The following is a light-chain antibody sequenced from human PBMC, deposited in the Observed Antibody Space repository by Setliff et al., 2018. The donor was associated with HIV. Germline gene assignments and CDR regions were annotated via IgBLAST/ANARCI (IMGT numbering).Light chain of an antibody. J-gene: IGLJ1*01. V-gene: IGLV2-14*03. CDR3: CSYTSSLTYV. CDR1: SSDVGSYNF. Sequence: QSVLTQPASVSGSPGQSITVSCSGTSSDVGSYNFVSWYPQHPGKAPQLIIYDVSQRPSGVSSRFSGSKSGNTASLTISGLQAEDQADYYCCSYTSSLTYVFGTGTKVTV. CDR2: DVS.